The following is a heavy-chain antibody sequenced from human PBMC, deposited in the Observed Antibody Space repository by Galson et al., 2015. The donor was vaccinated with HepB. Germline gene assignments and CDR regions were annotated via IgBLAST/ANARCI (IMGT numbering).Heavy chain of an antibody. J-gene: IGHJ4*02. V-gene: IGHV4-34*01. CDR3: AMALRGGTFDFDY. CDR1: GASFSVYY. Sequence: SETLSLTCGVYGASFSVYYWGWIRQAPGKGLEWIGEINHSAGTSYNPSLKSRVTISGGTSKNQFSLRLNSVTAADTAIYYCAMALRGGTFDFDYWGQGTLVTVSS. CDR2: INHSAGT. D-gene: IGHD3-10*01.